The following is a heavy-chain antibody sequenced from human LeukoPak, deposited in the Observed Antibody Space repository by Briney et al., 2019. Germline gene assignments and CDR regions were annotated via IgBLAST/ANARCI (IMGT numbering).Heavy chain of an antibody. V-gene: IGHV3-11*01. D-gene: IGHD1-26*01. J-gene: IGHJ4*02. CDR2: ISSSGSTT. Sequence: PGGSLRLSCAASGFTFSDYYMSWIRQAPGKGLEWVSYISSSGSTTYYADSVKGRFTIPRDNAKNSLYLQMNSLRAEDTAVYYCAREISGERTYYFDYWGQGTLVTVSS. CDR3: AREISGERTYYFDY. CDR1: GFTFSDYY.